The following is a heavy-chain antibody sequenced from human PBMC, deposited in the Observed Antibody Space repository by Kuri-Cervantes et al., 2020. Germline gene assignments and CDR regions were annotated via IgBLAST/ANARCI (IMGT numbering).Heavy chain of an antibody. D-gene: IGHD2-15*01. V-gene: IGHV4-61*01. CDR3: ARGYCSGGSCYFPFLEPRLYWYFDL. CDR1: RTSVSSGFHH. CDR2: IYPGQNN. Sequence: SETLSLTCTVSRTSVSSGFHHWSWIRQPPGKKLEWIGCIYPGQNNRYNPSLQSRVAISVDTSKNQFSLNLSSVTAADTAVYYCARGYCSGGSCYFPFLEPRLYWYFDLWGRGTLVTVSS. J-gene: IGHJ2*01.